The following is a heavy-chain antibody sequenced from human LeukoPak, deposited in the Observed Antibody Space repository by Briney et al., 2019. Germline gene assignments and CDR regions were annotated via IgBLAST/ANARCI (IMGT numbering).Heavy chain of an antibody. V-gene: IGHV3-20*04. D-gene: IGHD4-17*01. Sequence: GGSLRLSCAASGFTFDDYGMSWVRQAPGTGLEWVSSINWNGGSTGYADSVKGRFTISRDNAKNSLYLQMNSLRAEDTALYYCARAMTTVTEIDYWGQGTLVTVSS. CDR1: GFTFDDYG. CDR3: ARAMTTVTEIDY. J-gene: IGHJ4*02. CDR2: INWNGGST.